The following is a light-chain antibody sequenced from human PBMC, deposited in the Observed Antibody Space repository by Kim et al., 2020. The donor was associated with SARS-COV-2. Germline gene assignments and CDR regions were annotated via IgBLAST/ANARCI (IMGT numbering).Light chain of an antibody. CDR3: NSRDSSGNHLVV. J-gene: IGLJ2*01. CDR1: VLGNYY. CDR2: GKN. Sequence: PTGRINCQGNVLGNYYASGSHQKPGQAPVIVIYGKNNRPPGIPDRFSGSSSGNTASLTITGAQAEDEADYYCNSRDSSGNHLVVFGGGTQLTVL. V-gene: IGLV3-19*01.